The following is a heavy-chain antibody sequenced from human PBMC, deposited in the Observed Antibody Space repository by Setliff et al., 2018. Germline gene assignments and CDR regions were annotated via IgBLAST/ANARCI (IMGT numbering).Heavy chain of an antibody. CDR2: IKQDGSEE. Sequence: PGGSLRLSCTASGFTFNKHWMTWVRQAPGKGLEWVANIKQDGSEEYYVDSVRGRFTISRDNAHNSLYLQMNSLKTEDTAVYFCTRGRGDTAVVDRWHYYYYYMDVWGTGTTVTVS. J-gene: IGHJ6*03. V-gene: IGHV3-7*03. CDR3: TRGRGDTAVVDRWHYYYYYMDV. D-gene: IGHD5-18*01. CDR1: GFTFNKHW.